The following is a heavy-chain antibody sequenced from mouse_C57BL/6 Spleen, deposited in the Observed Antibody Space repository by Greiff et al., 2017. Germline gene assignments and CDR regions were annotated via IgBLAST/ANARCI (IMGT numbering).Heavy chain of an antibody. CDR3: ASTSSSSYPWFAY. J-gene: IGHJ3*01. CDR2: IDPSDSYT. Sequence: QVQLQQPGAELVKPGASVKLSCKASGYTFTSYWMQWVKQRPGQGLEWIGEIDPSDSYTNYNQKFKGKATLMVDTSSSTAYMQLSSLTSEYSAVFYCASTSSSSYPWFAYWGQGTLVTVSA. CDR1: GYTFTSYW. D-gene: IGHD1-1*01. V-gene: IGHV1-50*01.